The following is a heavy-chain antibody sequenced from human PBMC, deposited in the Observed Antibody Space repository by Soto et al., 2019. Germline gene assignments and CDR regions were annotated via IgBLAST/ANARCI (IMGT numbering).Heavy chain of an antibody. Sequence: ASVKVSCKASGYTFTSYAMLWVRRAPGHKLEWMGWINAGNGNTKYSQKFQGRFTITRDTAASTAYMELSSLRSEDTAEYYCERREQGLEPWGQGTTVTVSS. J-gene: IGHJ6*02. V-gene: IGHV1-3*01. CDR3: ERREQGLEP. CDR2: INAGNGNT. D-gene: IGHD6-19*01. CDR1: GYTFTSYA.